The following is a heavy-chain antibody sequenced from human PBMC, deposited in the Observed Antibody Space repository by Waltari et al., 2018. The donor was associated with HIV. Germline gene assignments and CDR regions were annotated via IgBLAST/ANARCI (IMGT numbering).Heavy chain of an antibody. CDR2: SRALAGVM. CDR3: ARDGFDLPSAYGMDV. CDR1: GFTFSDYA. D-gene: IGHD3-10*01. V-gene: IGHV3-48*01. Sequence: DVKLVESGGRSVQPGGSLSLSCAASGFTFSDYAMNWVRQAPGKGLEGFSYSRALAGVMYYSDSVKGRFTISRDNANNSLYLQMDGLTAADTAVYFCARDGFDLPSAYGMDVWGQGTTVTVSS. J-gene: IGHJ6*02.